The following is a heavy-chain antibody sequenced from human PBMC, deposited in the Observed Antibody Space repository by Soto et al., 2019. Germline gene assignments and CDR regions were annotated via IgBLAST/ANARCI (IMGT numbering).Heavy chain of an antibody. D-gene: IGHD1-1*01. J-gene: IGHJ4*02. V-gene: IGHV3-23*01. Sequence: EVQVLESGGGLVQPGGSLRLSCEVSGLTISPYAMSWVRQAPGKGLEWVSAISGSGGSTYYADSVKGRFTISRDNSKNTLYLQMNSLRAEDTAVYYCAKGAIGTWLDYYFDYWGQGTLVSVSS. CDR1: GLTISPYA. CDR2: ISGSGGST. CDR3: AKGAIGTWLDYYFDY.